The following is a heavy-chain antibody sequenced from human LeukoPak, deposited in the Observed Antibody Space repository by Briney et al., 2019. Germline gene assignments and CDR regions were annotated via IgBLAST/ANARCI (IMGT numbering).Heavy chain of an antibody. J-gene: IGHJ5*02. CDR1: GGSISSSNW. CDR3: ARHRVYSSGSYNWFDP. Sequence: SETLSLTCAVSGGSISSSNWWSWIRQPPGKGLEWIGEIYHSGSTNYNPSLKSRVTISVDTSKNQFSLKLSSVTAADTAVYYCARHRVYSSGSYNWFDPWGQGTLVTVSS. V-gene: IGHV4-4*02. D-gene: IGHD6-19*01. CDR2: IYHSGST.